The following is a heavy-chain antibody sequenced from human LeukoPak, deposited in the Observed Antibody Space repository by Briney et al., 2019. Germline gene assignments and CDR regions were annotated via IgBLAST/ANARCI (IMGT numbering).Heavy chain of an antibody. D-gene: IGHD5-24*01. V-gene: IGHV3-33*06. CDR2: IWYDGSNK. J-gene: IGHJ4*02. CDR1: GFTFSSYG. CDR3: AKGGQSWLPYFDY. Sequence: GGSLRLSCAASGFTFSSYGMHWVRQAPGKGLEWVAVIWYDGSNKYYADSVKGRFTISRDNSKNMLYLQMNSLRAEDTAVYYCAKGGQSWLPYFDYWGQGTLVTVSS.